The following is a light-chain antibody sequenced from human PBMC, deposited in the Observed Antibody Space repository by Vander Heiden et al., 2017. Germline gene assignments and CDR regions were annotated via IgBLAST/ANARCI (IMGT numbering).Light chain of an antibody. Sequence: DIQLTPSPSFLSASVGDRVTITCRASQGISSYLAWYQQKPGKAPKLLIYAASTLQSGVPSRFSGSGSGTEFTLTISSLHPEDCATYYCQQLNSYSITFGQGTRLEIK. J-gene: IGKJ5*01. V-gene: IGKV1-9*01. CDR3: QQLNSYSIT. CDR1: QGISSY. CDR2: AAS.